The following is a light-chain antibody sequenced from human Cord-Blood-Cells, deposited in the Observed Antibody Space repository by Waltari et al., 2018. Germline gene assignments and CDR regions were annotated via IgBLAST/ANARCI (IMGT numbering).Light chain of an antibody. CDR3: QQYYSTPLT. Sequence: DIVMTQSPDSLAVSLGERATINCKSSQSVLYSSNNKNYLAWYQREPGRPPKLLIYWASTQESGVPDRFSGSGSGTDFTLTISSLQAEDVAVYYCQQYYSTPLTFGGGTKVEIK. CDR2: WAS. J-gene: IGKJ4*01. V-gene: IGKV4-1*01. CDR1: QSVLYSSNNKNY.